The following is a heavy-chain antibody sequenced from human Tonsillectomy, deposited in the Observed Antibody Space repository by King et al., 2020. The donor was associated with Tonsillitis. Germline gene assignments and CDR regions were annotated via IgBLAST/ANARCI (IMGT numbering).Heavy chain of an antibody. V-gene: IGHV3-48*03. J-gene: IGHJ4*02. CDR2: ISTSGSTI. CDR1: VFTFSSYE. CDR3: ARVPASGWYADY. Sequence: VQLVGSGGGFIQPGGSLRLSCAASVFTFSSYEMNWVRQAPGKGLEWVSYISTSGSTIYYADSVKGRFTISRDNAKSSLYLQMNSLRVEDTAVYYCARVPASGWYADYWGQGTLVTVSS. D-gene: IGHD6-19*01.